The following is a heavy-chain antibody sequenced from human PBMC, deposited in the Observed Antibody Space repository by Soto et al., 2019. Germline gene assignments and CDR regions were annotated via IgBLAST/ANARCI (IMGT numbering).Heavy chain of an antibody. V-gene: IGHV3-23*01. CDR1: GFPFSSYA. Sequence: GGSLRLSCAASGFPFSSYAMSWVRQTPEKGLEWVSAISGSGGSTYYADSVKGRFTISRDNSKNTLYLQMNSLRAEDTAVYYCAKDRVRIQLWPYYFDYWGQGTLVTVSS. D-gene: IGHD5-18*01. CDR3: AKDRVRIQLWPYYFDY. J-gene: IGHJ4*02. CDR2: ISGSGGST.